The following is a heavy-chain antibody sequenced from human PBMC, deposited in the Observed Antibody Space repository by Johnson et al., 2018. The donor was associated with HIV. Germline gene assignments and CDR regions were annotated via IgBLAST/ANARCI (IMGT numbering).Heavy chain of an antibody. J-gene: IGHJ3*02. V-gene: IGHV3-64*01. CDR2: ISSNGGST. D-gene: IGHD5-24*01. CDR3: ARRRDGYPGPGAFDI. CDR1: GFTFSSYA. Sequence: VQLVESGGGLVQPGGSLRLSCAASGFTFSSYAMHWVRQAPGKGLEYVSAISSNGGSTYYANSVKGRFTISRDNAKNTLYLQMNSLRAEDTAVYFCARRRDGYPGPGAFDIWGQGTMVTVSS.